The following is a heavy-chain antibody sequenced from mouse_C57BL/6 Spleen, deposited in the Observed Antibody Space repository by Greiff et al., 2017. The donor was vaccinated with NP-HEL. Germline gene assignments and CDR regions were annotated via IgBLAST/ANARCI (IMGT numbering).Heavy chain of an antibody. Sequence: QVQLQQSGAELVMPGASVKLSCKASGYTFTSYWMHWVKQRPGQGLEWIGEIDPSDSYTNYNQKFKGKSTLTVDKSSSTAYMQLSSLTSEDSAVYYCARLTGSFAYWGQGTLVTVSA. CDR2: IDPSDSYT. CDR3: ARLTGSFAY. V-gene: IGHV1-69*01. J-gene: IGHJ3*01. D-gene: IGHD4-1*01. CDR1: GYTFTSYW.